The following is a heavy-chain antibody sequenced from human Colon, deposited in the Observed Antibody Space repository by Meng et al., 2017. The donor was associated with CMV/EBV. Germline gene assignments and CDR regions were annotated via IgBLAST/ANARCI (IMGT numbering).Heavy chain of an antibody. D-gene: IGHD4-17*01. CDR1: GYTFTNYG. V-gene: IGHV1-2*02. CDR3: ARSLTVTTFDY. Sequence: ASVKVSCKASGYTFTNYGINWVRQAPGQGLEWMGWINPNSGGTNYAQKFQGRVTMTRDTSISTAYMELSRLRSDDTAVYYCARSLTVTTFDYWGQGTLVTVSS. J-gene: IGHJ4*02. CDR2: INPNSGGT.